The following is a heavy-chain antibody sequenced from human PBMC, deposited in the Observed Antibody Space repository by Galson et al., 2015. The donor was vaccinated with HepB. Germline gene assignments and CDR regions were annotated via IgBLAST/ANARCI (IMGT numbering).Heavy chain of an antibody. CDR2: IYPGDSDT. CDR1: GYSFTRYW. D-gene: IGHD6-13*01. Sequence: QSGAEVKKPGESLQISGTGSGYSFTRYWIGCVRQMPGKGLEWMGIIYPGDSDTRYSPSFQGQVTISADKSISTAYRQWSSLKASDTATYYCARHTLKAAGRVDYWGQGTLVTVSS. J-gene: IGHJ4*02. CDR3: ARHTLKAAGRVDY. V-gene: IGHV5-51*01.